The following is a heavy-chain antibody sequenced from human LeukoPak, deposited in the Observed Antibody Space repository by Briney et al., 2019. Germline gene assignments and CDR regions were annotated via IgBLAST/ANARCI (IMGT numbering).Heavy chain of an antibody. CDR3: TTGGYSGSFYTRGFDH. D-gene: IGHD1-26*01. CDR1: GFTFNNAW. Sequence: GGSLRLSCAASGFTFNNAWMSWVRQAPGKGLEWVGRIKSKTDGSTTDYAAPGKGRFTISRDDSKNTLYLQIDSLKTEDTAVYYCTTGGYSGSFYTRGFDHWGQGTLVTVSS. J-gene: IGHJ4*02. CDR2: IKSKTDGSTT. V-gene: IGHV3-15*01.